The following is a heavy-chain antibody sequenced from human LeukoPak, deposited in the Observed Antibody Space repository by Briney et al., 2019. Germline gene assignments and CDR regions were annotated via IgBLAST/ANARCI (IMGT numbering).Heavy chain of an antibody. D-gene: IGHD3-22*01. Sequence: SGTLSLTCAVSGGSISSSNWWSWVRQPPGKGLEWIGEIYHSGSTNYNPSLKSRVTISVDKSKNQFSLKLSSVTAADTAVYYCARGRPSFGSGYYYLGAFDIWGQGTMVTVSS. V-gene: IGHV4-4*02. J-gene: IGHJ3*02. CDR2: IYHSGST. CDR3: ARGRPSFGSGYYYLGAFDI. CDR1: GGSISSSNW.